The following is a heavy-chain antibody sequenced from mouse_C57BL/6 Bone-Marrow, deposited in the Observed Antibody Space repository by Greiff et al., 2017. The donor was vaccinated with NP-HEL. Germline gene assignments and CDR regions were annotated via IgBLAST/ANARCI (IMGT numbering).Heavy chain of an antibody. D-gene: IGHD1-1*01. J-gene: IGHJ1*03. CDR2: IYPRDGST. CDR3: ARSNYYGSSYRYFDV. Sequence: VQLQQSDAELVKPGASVKISCKVSGYTFTDHTIHWMKQRPEQGLEWIGYIYPRDGSTKYNEKFTGKATLTADKSSSTAYMQLNSLTSEDSAVYFCARSNYYGSSYRYFDVWGTGTTVTVSS. V-gene: IGHV1-78*01. CDR1: GYTFTDHT.